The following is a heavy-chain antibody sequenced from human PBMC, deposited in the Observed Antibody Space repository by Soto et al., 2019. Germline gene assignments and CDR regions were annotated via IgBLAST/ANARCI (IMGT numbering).Heavy chain of an antibody. Sequence: SVKVSCKASGGRFTTYAFNWMRQAPGQGLEWLGSIITFFGAAMYAQKFQGRVTITADELTTTAYMELSGLRSEDTAVYYCARGGKERFRGSGMDVWGQGTTVTVSS. J-gene: IGHJ6*02. CDR3: ARGGKERFRGSGMDV. D-gene: IGHD1-1*01. CDR1: GGRFTTYA. CDR2: IITFFGAA. V-gene: IGHV1-69*13.